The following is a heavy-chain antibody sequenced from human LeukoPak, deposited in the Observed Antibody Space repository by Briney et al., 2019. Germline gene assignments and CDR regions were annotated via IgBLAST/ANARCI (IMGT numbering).Heavy chain of an antibody. V-gene: IGHV4-4*09. CDR2: SYSDGST. J-gene: IGHJ4*02. Sequence: SETLSLTCTVSGGSISPYFWSWIRQPPGKGLEWIGYSYSDGSTKYNPSLKSRVTISLDTSKNQLSLKLSSVTAADTAGYYCARRQIYFDYWGQGTLVTVSS. CDR1: GGSISPYF. CDR3: ARRQIYFDY.